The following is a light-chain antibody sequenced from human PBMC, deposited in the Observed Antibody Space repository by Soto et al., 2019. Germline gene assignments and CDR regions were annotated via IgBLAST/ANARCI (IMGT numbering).Light chain of an antibody. CDR1: QSISSW. Sequence: DIQMIQSPSSLSASVGDRVTITCRASQSISSWLAWYQQKPGKAPKLLIYDASNLEAGVPSRFSGSGSGTDFTFTISNLQPEDIATYYCQQYENLPITFGQGTRLEIK. CDR2: DAS. J-gene: IGKJ5*01. CDR3: QQYENLPIT. V-gene: IGKV1-33*01.